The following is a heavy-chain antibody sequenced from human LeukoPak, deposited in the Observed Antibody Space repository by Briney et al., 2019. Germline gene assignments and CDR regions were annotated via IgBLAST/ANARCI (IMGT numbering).Heavy chain of an antibody. CDR2: MNPNSGNT. V-gene: IGHV1-8*02. CDR3: ARDFYSSGWSGDY. Sequence: GASVKVSCKTSGYSFTNYGITWVRQATGQGLEWMGWMNPNSGNTGYAQKFQGRVTMTRNTSISTAYMELSSLRSEDTAVYYCARDFYSSGWSGDYWGQGTLVTVSS. CDR1: GYSFTNYG. D-gene: IGHD6-19*01. J-gene: IGHJ4*02.